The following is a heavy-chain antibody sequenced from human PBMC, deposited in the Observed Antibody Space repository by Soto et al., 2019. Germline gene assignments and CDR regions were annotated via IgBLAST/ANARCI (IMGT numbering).Heavy chain of an antibody. J-gene: IGHJ4*02. V-gene: IGHV3-23*01. CDR3: AKDIQWFRAVGPTDY. D-gene: IGHD3-22*01. Sequence: EVQLLESGGGLVQPGGSLRLSCAASGFTFSSYAMSWVRQAPGKGLEWVSAISGSGGSTYYADSVKGRFTISRDNSKNTLHLQMNILRAEDTSVYYCAKDIQWFRAVGPTDYWGQGTLVTVSS. CDR1: GFTFSSYA. CDR2: ISGSGGST.